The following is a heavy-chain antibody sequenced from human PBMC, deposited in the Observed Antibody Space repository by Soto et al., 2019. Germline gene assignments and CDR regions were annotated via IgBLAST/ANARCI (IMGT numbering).Heavy chain of an antibody. D-gene: IGHD3-10*01. CDR3: ARDAITMVRGVIGPNAFDI. J-gene: IGHJ3*02. CDR1: GFTFSSYS. Sequence: EVQLVESGGGLVKPGGSLRLSCAASGFTFSSYSMNWVRQAPGKGLEWVSSISSSSSYIYYADSVKGRFTISRDNAKNSLYLQMNSLRAEDTAVYYCARDAITMVRGVIGPNAFDIWGQGTMVTVSS. CDR2: ISSSSSYI. V-gene: IGHV3-21*01.